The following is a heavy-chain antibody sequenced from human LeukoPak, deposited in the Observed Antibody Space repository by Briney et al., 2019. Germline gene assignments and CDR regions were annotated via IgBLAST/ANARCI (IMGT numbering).Heavy chain of an antibody. Sequence: GSLRLSCTASGFTFSDYWMTWVRQAPGKGPEWVANIKQDGSQRYYVDSVRGRFTNSRDNAKNSLFLQMNGLRAEDTAVYYCARRGGSSSRRSPIDYWGQGTLVTVSS. V-gene: IGHV3-7*01. CDR3: ARRGGSSSRRSPIDY. CDR1: GFTFSDYW. CDR2: IKQDGSQR. D-gene: IGHD6-6*01. J-gene: IGHJ4*02.